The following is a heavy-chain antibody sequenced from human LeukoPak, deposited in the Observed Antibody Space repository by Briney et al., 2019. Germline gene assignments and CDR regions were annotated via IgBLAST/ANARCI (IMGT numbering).Heavy chain of an antibody. Sequence: GGSLRLSCAASGFTFSSFWMSWVRQAPGKGLEWVANIKQDESEKYYVDSVKGRFTISRDNAKNTLYLQMNSLRGEDTAVYYCARGGSYYDYWGQGTLVSVSS. CDR2: IKQDESEK. J-gene: IGHJ4*02. CDR3: ARGGSYYDY. V-gene: IGHV3-7*01. CDR1: GFTFSSFW. D-gene: IGHD3-16*01.